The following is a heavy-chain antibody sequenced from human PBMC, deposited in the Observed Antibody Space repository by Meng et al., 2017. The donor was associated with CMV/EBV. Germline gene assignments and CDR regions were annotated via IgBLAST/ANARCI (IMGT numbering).Heavy chain of an antibody. Sequence: GGSLRLSCAASGFTFGDYGMSWVRKAPGKGLEWVSSINNRGSSTSYADSVKGRLTISRDNSNNTLYVQMNSLTVEDTAVYYCAKGRGGAGTSYFDSWGQGTLVTVSS. J-gene: IGHJ4*02. D-gene: IGHD3-10*01. V-gene: IGHV3-23*05. CDR2: INNRGSST. CDR3: AKGRGGAGTSYFDS. CDR1: GFTFGDYG.